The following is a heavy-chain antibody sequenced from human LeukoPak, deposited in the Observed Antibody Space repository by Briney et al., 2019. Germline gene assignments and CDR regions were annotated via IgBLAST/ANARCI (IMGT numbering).Heavy chain of an antibody. J-gene: IGHJ3*02. CDR3: ARVRGSSSPFDAFDI. CDR1: GFTFSSYG. Sequence: GGSLRLSCAASGFTFSSYGMSWVRQAPGKGLEWVSGINWNGGSTGYADSVKGRFTISRDNAKNSLYLQMNSLRAEDTALYYCARVRGSSSPFDAFDIWGQGTMVTVSS. V-gene: IGHV3-20*04. D-gene: IGHD6-6*01. CDR2: INWNGGST.